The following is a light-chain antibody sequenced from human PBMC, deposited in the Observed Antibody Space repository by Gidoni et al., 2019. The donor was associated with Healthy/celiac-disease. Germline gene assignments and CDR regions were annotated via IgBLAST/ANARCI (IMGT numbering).Light chain of an antibody. Sequence: EIVMTQSPATLSVSPGERATLSCRASQRVSSNLAWYQQNTGQAPRLLIYGASTRANGIPARFSGSGSGTEFTLTISSLQSEDFAVYYCQQYNNWPPVTFGGGTKVEIK. J-gene: IGKJ4*01. CDR2: GAS. CDR3: QQYNNWPPVT. CDR1: QRVSSN. V-gene: IGKV3-15*01.